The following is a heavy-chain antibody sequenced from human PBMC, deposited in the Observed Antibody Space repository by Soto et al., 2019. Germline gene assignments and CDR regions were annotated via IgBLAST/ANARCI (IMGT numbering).Heavy chain of an antibody. Sequence: PGGSLRLSCAASGFTFSNYWMTWVRQAPGKGLEWVANIKEDGSEKHYVDSVKGRFTISRDNAKNSLYLQMDSLRAEDTAVYYCARTNSGSYFERDYWGQGTLVTVSS. CDR1: GFTFSNYW. CDR2: IKEDGSEK. J-gene: IGHJ4*02. CDR3: ARTNSGSYFERDY. V-gene: IGHV3-7*01. D-gene: IGHD1-26*01.